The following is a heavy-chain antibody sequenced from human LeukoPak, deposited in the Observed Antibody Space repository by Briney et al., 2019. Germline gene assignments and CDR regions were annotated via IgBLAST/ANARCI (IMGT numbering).Heavy chain of an antibody. CDR3: VRGQLWSYYHDY. Sequence: GGSLRLSCAASGFTFSTYWMHWVRQAPGKGLVWVSRISSDGSITSYADSVKGRFTISRDNAKNTLYLQMNSLRAEDTAVYYCVRGQLWSYYHDYWGQGTLVTVSS. V-gene: IGHV3-74*01. J-gene: IGHJ4*02. CDR2: ISSDGSIT. CDR1: GFTFSTYW. D-gene: IGHD5-18*01.